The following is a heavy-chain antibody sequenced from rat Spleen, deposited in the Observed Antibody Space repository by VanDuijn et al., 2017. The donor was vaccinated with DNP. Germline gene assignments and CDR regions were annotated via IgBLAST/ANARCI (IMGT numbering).Heavy chain of an antibody. V-gene: IGHV5S10*01. CDR1: GFTFSDYA. Sequence: EVQLVESGGGLVQPGNSLKLSCAASGFTFSDYAMAWVRQSPKKGLEWVATIIYDGSSTYYRDSVKGRFTISRDNAKSTLYLQMDSLRSEDTATYYCATYYGYSYAMDAWGQGTSVTVSS. D-gene: IGHD1-9*01. CDR2: IIYDGSST. CDR3: ATYYGYSYAMDA. J-gene: IGHJ4*01.